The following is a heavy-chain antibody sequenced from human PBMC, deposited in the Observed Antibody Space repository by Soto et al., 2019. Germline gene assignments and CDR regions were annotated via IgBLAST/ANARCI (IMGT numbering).Heavy chain of an antibody. Sequence: EVQLLESGGGLVQPGGSLTLSCAASGFTFSSYAMSWLRQAPGKGLEWVSAISDTGDNTHYADSVKGRFTFSRDNSKNTLYLQMNSLRAEDTALYYCAKQVTGWFNEAFGIWGQGTMVTVSS. J-gene: IGHJ3*02. D-gene: IGHD6-19*01. CDR1: GFTFSSYA. V-gene: IGHV3-23*01. CDR3: AKQVTGWFNEAFGI. CDR2: ISDTGDNT.